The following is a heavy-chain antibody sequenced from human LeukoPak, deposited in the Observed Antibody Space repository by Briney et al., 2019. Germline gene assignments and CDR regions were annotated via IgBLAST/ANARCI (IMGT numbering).Heavy chain of an antibody. J-gene: IGHJ4*02. CDR3: ATVGLYYYDSSGYYQFDY. V-gene: IGHV1-24*01. D-gene: IGHD3-22*01. Sequence: ASVKVSCKVSGYTLTELSMHWVRQAPGKGLEWMGGFDPEDGETIYAQKFQGRVTMTEGTSTDTAYMELSSLRSGDTAVYYCATVGLYYYDSSGYYQFDYWGQGTLVTVSS. CDR1: GYTLTELS. CDR2: FDPEDGET.